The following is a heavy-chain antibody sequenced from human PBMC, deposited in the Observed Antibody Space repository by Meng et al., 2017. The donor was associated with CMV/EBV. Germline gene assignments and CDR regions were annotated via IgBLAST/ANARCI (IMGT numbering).Heavy chain of an antibody. CDR2: INSDGSST. V-gene: IGHV3-74*01. CDR1: GFTFSSYW. CDR3: ARGRVVVPAASLGY. D-gene: IGHD2-2*01. Sequence: GESLKISCAAPGFTFSSYWMHWVRQAPGKGLVWVSRINSDGSSTSYADSVKGRFTISRDNAKNTLYLQMNSLRAEDTAVYYCARGRVVVPAASLGYWGQGTLVTVSS. J-gene: IGHJ4*02.